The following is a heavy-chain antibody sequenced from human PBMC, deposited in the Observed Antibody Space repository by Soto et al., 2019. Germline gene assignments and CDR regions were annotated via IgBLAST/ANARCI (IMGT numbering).Heavy chain of an antibody. V-gene: IGHV4-30-4*01. CDR3: ARLRGYSGYEAIDY. CDR2: IYYSGST. J-gene: IGHJ4*02. CDR1: GGSISSGDYY. Sequence: SETLSLTCTVSGGSISSGDYYWSWIRQPPGKGLEWIGYIYYSGSTYYNPSLKSRVTISVDTSKNQFSLKLSSVTAADTAVYYCARLRGYSGYEAIDYWGQGTLVTVSS. D-gene: IGHD5-12*01.